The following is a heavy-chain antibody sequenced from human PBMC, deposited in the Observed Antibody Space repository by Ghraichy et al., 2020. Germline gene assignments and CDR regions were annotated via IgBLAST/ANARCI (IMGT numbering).Heavy chain of an antibody. J-gene: IGHJ5*02. CDR1: GGSLTNYY. Sequence: SETLSLTCAVYGGSLTNYYWSWIRPTPVKGLEWIGEINHSGTTNYNPSLKSRVAISLDTSNNQFFLKLNSVTVADAAVYFCARRSIRSTVVVQPPTRGGFDHWGQGVLVTVSS. V-gene: IGHV4-34*01. CDR2: INHSGTT. CDR3: ARRSIRSTVVVQPPTRGGFDH. D-gene: IGHD1-1*01.